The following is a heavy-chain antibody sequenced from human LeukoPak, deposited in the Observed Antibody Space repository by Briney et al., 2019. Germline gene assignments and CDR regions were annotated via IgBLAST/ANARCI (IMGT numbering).Heavy chain of an antibody. CDR3: ARDSADILTGADAFDI. V-gene: IGHV3-11*06. CDR1: GFTFSDYY. D-gene: IGHD3-9*01. CDR2: ISSSSSYT. J-gene: IGHJ3*02. Sequence: GGSLRLSCAASGFTFSDYYMSWIRQAPGKGLEWVSSISSSSSYTNYADSVKGRFTISRDNAKNSLYLQMNSLRAEDTAVYYCARDSADILTGADAFDIRGQGTMVTVSS.